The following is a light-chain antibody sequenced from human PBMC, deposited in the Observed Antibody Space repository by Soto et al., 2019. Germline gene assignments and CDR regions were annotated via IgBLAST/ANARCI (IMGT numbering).Light chain of an antibody. V-gene: IGKV3-15*01. Sequence: ETVMTQSPVTLSVSPGDTATLSCRASQRVSSHLAWYQQKPGQAPRLLIYGASTRATGVPARFSGSRSGTEFTLTISSLQPDDFATYYCQHYHSYSWTFGQGTKVDIK. CDR3: QHYHSYSWT. CDR1: QRVSSH. CDR2: GAS. J-gene: IGKJ1*01.